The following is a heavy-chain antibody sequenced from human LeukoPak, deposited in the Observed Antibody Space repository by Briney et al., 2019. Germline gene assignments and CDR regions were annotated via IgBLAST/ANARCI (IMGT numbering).Heavy chain of an antibody. CDR3: ARDRWYGESYFLAYY. CDR2: ISSNGGST. V-gene: IGHV3-64*01. CDR1: GFTFSSYA. Sequence: GGSLRLSCAAPGFTFSSYAMHWVRQAPGKGLEYVSAISSNGGSTYYANSVKGRFTISRDNSKNTLYLQMGSLRAEDMAVYYCARDRWYGESYFLAYYWGQGTLVTVSS. J-gene: IGHJ4*02. D-gene: IGHD3-10*01.